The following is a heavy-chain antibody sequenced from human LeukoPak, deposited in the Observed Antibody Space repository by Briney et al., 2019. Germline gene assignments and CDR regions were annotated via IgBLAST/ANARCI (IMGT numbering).Heavy chain of an antibody. D-gene: IGHD2-15*01. J-gene: IGHJ4*02. V-gene: IGHV1-46*01. Sequence: ASVKVSCRASGYTFSTYYMHWVRQAPGQGLEWMGIINPSDGTTNYAQKFQGRVTMTRDTSTSTVYMELSSLRSEDTAVYFCARAIHLPHRYCSGGSCYSYFDYWGQGTLVTVSS. CDR3: ARAIHLPHRYCSGGSCYSYFDY. CDR2: INPSDGTT. CDR1: GYTFSTYY.